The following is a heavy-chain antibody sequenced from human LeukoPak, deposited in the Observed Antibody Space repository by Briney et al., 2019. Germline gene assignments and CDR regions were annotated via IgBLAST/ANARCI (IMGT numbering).Heavy chain of an antibody. Sequence: SETLSLTCTVCGGSISSYYWSWIRQPPGKGLEWIGYIYYSGGTNYNPSLKSRVTISVDTSKNQFSLKLSSVTAADTAVYYCARSYCGGDCYSFDYWGQGTLVTVSS. D-gene: IGHD2-21*02. J-gene: IGHJ4*02. CDR3: ARSYCGGDCYSFDY. CDR2: IYYSGGT. CDR1: GGSISSYY. V-gene: IGHV4-59*01.